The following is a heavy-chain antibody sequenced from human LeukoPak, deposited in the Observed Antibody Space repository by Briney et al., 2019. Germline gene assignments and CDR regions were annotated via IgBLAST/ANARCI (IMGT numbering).Heavy chain of an antibody. J-gene: IGHJ4*02. Sequence: PSETLSLTCTVSGGSISSSAYSWGWIRPPPGKGLVWIGNIYHCGNIYYNAPLKGRVAISVDTSKNQFSLTLNSVTATDTAVYHCARQYGAGYSSTWYFDDWGEGTLVTVSS. V-gene: IGHV4-39*01. CDR1: GGSISSSAYS. D-gene: IGHD2-2*01. CDR2: IYHCGNI. CDR3: ARQYGAGYSSTWYFDD.